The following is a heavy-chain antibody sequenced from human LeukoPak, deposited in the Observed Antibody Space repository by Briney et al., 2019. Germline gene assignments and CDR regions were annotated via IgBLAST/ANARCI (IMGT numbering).Heavy chain of an antibody. V-gene: IGHV4-38-2*02. J-gene: IGHJ4*02. D-gene: IGHD2-21*01. CDR1: GYFLSIGYY. CDR2: IYYSGST. CDR3: ARCGHCCKPGRIDY. Sequence: AETVSLTRTVSGYFLSIGYYWGSLRQPPGKGLEWIGSIYYSGSTYYNPYLKSRVTITLDTSKNLFSLKLSSVTAHDTAVLCCARCGHCCKPGRIDYWGQGTLVTDSS.